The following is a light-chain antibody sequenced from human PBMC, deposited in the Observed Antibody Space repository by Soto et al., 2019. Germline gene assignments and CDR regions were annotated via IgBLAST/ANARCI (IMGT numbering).Light chain of an antibody. CDR3: QQYDSFLRT. J-gene: IGKJ1*01. CDR1: QNINRG. V-gene: IGKV1-5*03. CDR2: KAS. Sequence: DIQMTQSPSALSASVGDRVVITCRASQNINRGLAWYQQKPGEAPKLLIFKASTAHGGVPPRFSGSGAGTDFSLTISSLQPDDFATYYCQQYDSFLRTFGQGTKVEIK.